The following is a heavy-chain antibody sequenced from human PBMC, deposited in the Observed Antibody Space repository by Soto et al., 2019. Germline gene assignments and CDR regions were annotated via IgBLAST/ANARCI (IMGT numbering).Heavy chain of an antibody. Sequence: PSETLSLTCTVSGDSISTDYWSWIRQSPGKGLEWIGYIYYSGSTNYNPSLKSRVTISVDTSKNQFSLKLSSVTAADTAVYYCAKVLRGGAMPGPDYWGQGTLVTVSS. D-gene: IGHD3-16*01. CDR3: AKVLRGGAMPGPDY. CDR1: GDSISTDY. V-gene: IGHV4-59*08. J-gene: IGHJ4*02. CDR2: IYYSGST.